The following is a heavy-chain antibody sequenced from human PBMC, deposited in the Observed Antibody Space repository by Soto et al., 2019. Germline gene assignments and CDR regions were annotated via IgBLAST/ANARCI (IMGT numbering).Heavy chain of an antibody. CDR2: INPNSGNT. J-gene: IGHJ5*02. D-gene: IGHD6-13*01. CDR3: ARDGAAAGYL. V-gene: IGHV1-8*01. Sequence: ASVKVSSKASGYTFSDYDINWVRQATGQGLEWLGWINPNSGNTGYAQKFQGRVTITADESTSTAYMELSSLRSEDTAVYYCARDGAAAGYLWGQGTLVTVSS. CDR1: GYTFSDYD.